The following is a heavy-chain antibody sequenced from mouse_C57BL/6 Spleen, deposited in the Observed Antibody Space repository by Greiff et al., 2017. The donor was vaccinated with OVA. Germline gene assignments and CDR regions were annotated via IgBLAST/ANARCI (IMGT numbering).Heavy chain of an antibody. CDR3: ARHYSSVCGAY. CDR1: GYAFTNYL. J-gene: IGHJ3*01. Sequence: QVQLQQSGAELVRPGTSVKVSCKASGYAFTNYLIEWVKQRPGQGLEWIGVINPGSGGTNYNEKFKGKATLTADKSSSTAYMQLSSLTSEDSAVYFCARHYSSVCGAYWGQGTLGTVSA. D-gene: IGHD2-5*01. V-gene: IGHV1-54*01. CDR2: INPGSGGT.